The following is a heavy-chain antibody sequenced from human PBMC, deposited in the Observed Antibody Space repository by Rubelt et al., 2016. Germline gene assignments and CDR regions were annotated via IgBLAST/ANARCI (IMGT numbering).Heavy chain of an antibody. Sequence: EVQLVESGGGLVQPGRSLRLSCTASGFTFGDYAMSWVRQAPGKGLEWVGFIRSKAYGGTTEYAASVKGRFTISRDDSKSIAYLQMNSLKTEDTAVYYCTRDMTYYDFWSGSGAPEDWGQGTLVTVSS. V-gene: IGHV3-49*04. CDR3: TRDMTYYDFWSGSGAPED. J-gene: IGHJ4*02. D-gene: IGHD3-3*01. CDR1: GFTFGDYA. CDR2: IRSKAYGGTT.